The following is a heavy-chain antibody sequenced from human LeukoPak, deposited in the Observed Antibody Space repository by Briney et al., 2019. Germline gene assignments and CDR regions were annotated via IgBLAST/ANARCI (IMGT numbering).Heavy chain of an antibody. CDR2: ISNSGNTK. Sequence: GGSLRLSCAASGFTFSSYDMNWVRQAPGKGLEWVSYISNSGNTKHYADSVKGRFTISRDNAKNSLYLQINSLTAEDTAVYYCARSTYFDYWGQGTLVAVSS. V-gene: IGHV3-48*03. J-gene: IGHJ4*02. CDR1: GFTFSSYD. CDR3: ARSTYFDY.